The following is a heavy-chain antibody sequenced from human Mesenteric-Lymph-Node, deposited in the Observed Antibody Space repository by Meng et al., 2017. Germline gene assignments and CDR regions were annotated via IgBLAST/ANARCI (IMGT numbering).Heavy chain of an antibody. D-gene: IGHD3-22*01. Sequence: GESLKISCPASGCPLSNYWMHRVRQAPGPGLVCVSRVNSDGTTTNYADSVKGRFTIARDNAKNTLYLQMNSLRAEDTAVYYGAKEMRYYDSSGYPQMDYWGQGTLVTVSS. J-gene: IGHJ4*02. CDR3: AKEMRYYDSSGYPQMDY. CDR2: VNSDGTTT. CDR1: GCPLSNYW. V-gene: IGHV3-74*01.